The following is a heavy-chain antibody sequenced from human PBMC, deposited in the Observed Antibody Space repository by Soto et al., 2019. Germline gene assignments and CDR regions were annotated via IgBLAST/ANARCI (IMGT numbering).Heavy chain of an antibody. Sequence: QVQLQESGPGLVKPSETLSLTCTVSGGSISSYYWSWIRQPPGKGLEWIGYIYYSGSTNYNPSLKSRVTISVDTSKNQFSLKLSSVTAADTAVYYCAIYCSSTSCYVPDAFDIWGQGTMVTVSS. V-gene: IGHV4-59*08. CDR2: IYYSGST. CDR1: GGSISSYY. J-gene: IGHJ3*02. CDR3: AIYCSSTSCYVPDAFDI. D-gene: IGHD2-2*01.